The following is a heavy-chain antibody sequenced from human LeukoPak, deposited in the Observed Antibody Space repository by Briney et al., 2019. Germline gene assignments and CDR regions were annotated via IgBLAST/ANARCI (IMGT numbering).Heavy chain of an antibody. Sequence: PGGSLRLSCAPSGFTFSSYWLHWVRQAPVKGLEWVSRINMDGTTINYADSVKGRFTISRDNAKNTLYLQMNGLRDEDTGVYHCARAGSYRFDYWGQGTLVTVSS. CDR1: GFTFSSYW. D-gene: IGHD3-16*02. CDR2: INMDGTTI. CDR3: ARAGSYRFDY. J-gene: IGHJ4*02. V-gene: IGHV3-74*01.